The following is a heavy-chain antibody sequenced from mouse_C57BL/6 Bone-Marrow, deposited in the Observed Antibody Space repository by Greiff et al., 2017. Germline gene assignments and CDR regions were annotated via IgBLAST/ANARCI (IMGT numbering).Heavy chain of an antibody. CDR2: IDPENGDT. Sequence: VHVKQSGAELVRPGASVKLSCTASGFNIKDDYMHWVKQRPEQGLEWIGWIDPENGDTEYASQFQGKATITADTSSNTAYLQLSSLTSEDTAVYYCTYSLAWFAYWGQGTLVTVSA. CDR1: GFNIKDDY. V-gene: IGHV14-4*01. CDR3: TYSLAWFAY. D-gene: IGHD2-12*01. J-gene: IGHJ3*01.